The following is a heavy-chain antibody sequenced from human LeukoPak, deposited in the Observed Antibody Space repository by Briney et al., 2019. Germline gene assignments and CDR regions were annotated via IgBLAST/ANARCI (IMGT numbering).Heavy chain of an antibody. CDR3: ARHLTAMGPIGAFDT. J-gene: IGHJ3*02. CDR1: GGSISSSSYY. Sequence: SETLSLTCTVSGGSISSSSYYWGWIRQPPGKGLEWIGSIYYSGSTYYNPSLKSRVTISVDTSKNQFSLKLGSVTAADTAVYYCARHLTAMGPIGAFDTWGQGTMVTVSS. CDR2: IYYSGST. V-gene: IGHV4-39*01. D-gene: IGHD5-18*01.